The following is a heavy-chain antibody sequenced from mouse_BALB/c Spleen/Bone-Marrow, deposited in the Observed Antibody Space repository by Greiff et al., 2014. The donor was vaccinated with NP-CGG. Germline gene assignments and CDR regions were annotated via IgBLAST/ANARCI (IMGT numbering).Heavy chain of an antibody. D-gene: IGHD1-1*01. CDR3: ARDRYYGSSYLYYAMDY. Sequence: VKLQESGPGLVAPSQSLSITCTVSGFSLTGYGVNWVRQPPGKGLEWLGMIWGDGTTDYNSALKSRLSISKDNSKSQVFLKMNSLQTDDTARYYCARDRYYGSSYLYYAMDYWGQGTSVTVSS. J-gene: IGHJ4*01. CDR2: IWGDGTT. V-gene: IGHV2-6-7*01. CDR1: GFSLTGYG.